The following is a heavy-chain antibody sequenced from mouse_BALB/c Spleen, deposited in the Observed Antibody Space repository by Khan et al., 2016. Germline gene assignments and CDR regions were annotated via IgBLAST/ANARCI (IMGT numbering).Heavy chain of an antibody. CDR3: TRGYDYNYYAMDY. V-gene: IGHV1-5*01. CDR2: IFPGNSET. D-gene: IGHD2-4*01. Sequence: VQLQQSGTVLARPGASVKMSCKASGYTFTSYWMHWVKQRPGQGLEWIGAIFPGNSETDYNQKFKGKAKLTAGTSTSTAYMELSSLTNEDSAVYYCTRGYDYNYYAMDYWGQGTSVTVSS. J-gene: IGHJ4*01. CDR1: GYTFTSYW.